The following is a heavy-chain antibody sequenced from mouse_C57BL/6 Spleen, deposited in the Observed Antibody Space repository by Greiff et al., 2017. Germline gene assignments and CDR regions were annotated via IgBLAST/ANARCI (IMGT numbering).Heavy chain of an antibody. CDR2: ISYDGSN. Sequence: EVKLQESGPGLVKPSQSLSLTCSVTGYSITSGYYWNWIRQFPGNKLEWMGYISYDGSNNYNPSLKNRISITRDTSKNQFFLKLNSVTTEDTATYYCARGDYDVGYYFDYWGQGTTLTVSS. CDR3: ARGDYDVGYYFDY. CDR1: GYSITSGYY. V-gene: IGHV3-6*01. J-gene: IGHJ2*01. D-gene: IGHD2-4*01.